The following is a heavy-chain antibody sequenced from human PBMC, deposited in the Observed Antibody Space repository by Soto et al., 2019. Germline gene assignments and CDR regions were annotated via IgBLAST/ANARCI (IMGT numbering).Heavy chain of an antibody. Sequence: QVQLVQSGAEVKKPGASVRVSCKASGYALSSYHMHWVRQAPGQGLEWMGIINPSGVSTAYAQRFQGRLTVTRDTSTSTVYMELSGLRSEDTAVYHCARALPRSSGYAYGALDYWGQGTLVTVSP. J-gene: IGHJ4*02. CDR3: ARALPRSSGYAYGALDY. CDR2: INPSGVST. CDR1: GYALSSYH. D-gene: IGHD5-18*01. V-gene: IGHV1-46*01.